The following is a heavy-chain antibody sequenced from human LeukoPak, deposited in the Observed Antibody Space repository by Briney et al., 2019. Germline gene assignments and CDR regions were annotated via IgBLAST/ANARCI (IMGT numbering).Heavy chain of an antibody. J-gene: IGHJ4*02. CDR1: GFTFSSYA. D-gene: IGHD1-26*01. CDR2: ISGSGGST. CDR3: AKTGGGSYYLEGGDY. Sequence: PGGSLRLSCAASGFTFSSYAMSWVRQAPGKGLEWVSAISGSGGSTYYADSVKGRFTISRDNSKNTLYLQMNSLRAEDTAVYYCAKTGGGSYYLEGGDYWGQGTLVTVSS. V-gene: IGHV3-23*01.